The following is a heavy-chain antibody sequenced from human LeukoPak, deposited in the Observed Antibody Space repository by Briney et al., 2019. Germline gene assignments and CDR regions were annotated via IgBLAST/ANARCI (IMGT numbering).Heavy chain of an antibody. J-gene: IGHJ6*02. CDR1: GLTVSSNY. D-gene: IGHD1-14*01. Sequence: GGSLRLSCAASGLTVSSNYMNWVRQAPGKGLGWVSVINTGGSVFYADSVKGRFTVSRDDSKNTLYLQMNSLRVEDTAVYYCAKGGTLDHYYFYGMDVWGRGTTVTVSS. CDR3: AKGGTLDHYYFYGMDV. V-gene: IGHV3-66*01. CDR2: INTGGSV.